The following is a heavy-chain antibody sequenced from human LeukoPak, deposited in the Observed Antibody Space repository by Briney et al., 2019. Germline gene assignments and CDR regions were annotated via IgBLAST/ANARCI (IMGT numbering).Heavy chain of an antibody. V-gene: IGHV3-7*03. Sequence: PGGSLRLSCAASGFTFSSYWMSWVRQAPGKGLEWVANIKQDGSEKYYVDSVKGRFTISRDNAKNSLYLQMNSLRAEDTAVYYCYGSGSHFYFDYWGQGTLVTVSS. D-gene: IGHD3-10*01. J-gene: IGHJ4*02. CDR2: IKQDGSEK. CDR1: GFTFSSYW. CDR3: YGSGSHFYFDY.